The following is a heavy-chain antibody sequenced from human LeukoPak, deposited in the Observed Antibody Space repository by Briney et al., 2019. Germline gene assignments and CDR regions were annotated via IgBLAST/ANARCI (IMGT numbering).Heavy chain of an antibody. Sequence: PGGSLRLSCEASGFTFTTYSMTWVRQAPGKGLEWVSIISSGSSAIFSADALKGRFTISRDDAKNLLYLDMNSLRAEDTAVYYCARGHTAVTRHFDFWGQGTLLTVSS. CDR1: GFTFTTYS. V-gene: IGHV3-21*01. D-gene: IGHD4-17*01. J-gene: IGHJ4*02. CDR3: ARGHTAVTRHFDF. CDR2: ISSGSSAI.